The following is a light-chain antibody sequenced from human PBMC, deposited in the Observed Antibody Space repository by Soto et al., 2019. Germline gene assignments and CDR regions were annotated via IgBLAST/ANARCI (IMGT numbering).Light chain of an antibody. Sequence: IQMTQSPSSLSASVGDRVTITCQATQDIRKYLNWYQQKPGKAPKLLIYDASSLETGVPSRFSGSGSGTDFTFTISSLQPEDFAVFYCQQYGTSEIIFGQGTRLEIK. CDR1: QDIRKY. CDR2: DAS. J-gene: IGKJ5*01. V-gene: IGKV1-33*01. CDR3: QQYGTSEII.